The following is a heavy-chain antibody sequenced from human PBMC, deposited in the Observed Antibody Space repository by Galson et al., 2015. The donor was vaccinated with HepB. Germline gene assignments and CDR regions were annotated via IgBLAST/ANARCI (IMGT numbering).Heavy chain of an antibody. V-gene: IGHV3-30-3*01. CDR1: VFTFSSYA. J-gene: IGHJ2*01. CDR2: ISYDGSNK. CDR3: ARDPARAIILNWYFDL. Sequence: SLRLSCAASVFTFSSYAMHWVRQAPGKGLEWVAVISYDGSNKYYADSVKGRFTISRDNSKNTLYLQMNSLRAEDTAVYYCARDPARAIILNWYFDLWGRGTLVTVSS. D-gene: IGHD2-2*02.